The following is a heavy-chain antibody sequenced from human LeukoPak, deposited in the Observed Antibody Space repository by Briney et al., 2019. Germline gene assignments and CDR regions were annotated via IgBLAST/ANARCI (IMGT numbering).Heavy chain of an antibody. CDR2: INSDGSST. CDR3: ARDHTYYYDSSRLDY. Sequence: PGGSLRLSCAASGFTFSSYWMNWVRQAPGKGLVWVSRINSDGSSTSYADSVKGRFTISRDNAKNTLYLQMNSLRAEDTAVYYCARDHTYYYDSSRLDYWGQGTLVTVSS. D-gene: IGHD3-22*01. V-gene: IGHV3-74*01. J-gene: IGHJ4*02. CDR1: GFTFSSYW.